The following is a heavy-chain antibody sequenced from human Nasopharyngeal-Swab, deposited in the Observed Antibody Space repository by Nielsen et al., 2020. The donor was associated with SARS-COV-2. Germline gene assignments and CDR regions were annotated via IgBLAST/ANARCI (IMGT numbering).Heavy chain of an antibody. V-gene: IGHV3-48*04. D-gene: IGHD4-11*01. CDR3: ATHNDYRFEN. CDR2: IGTSSTPI. Sequence: GESLKISCAASGFTLSTYSMDWVRQVPGKGLEWVAHIGTSSTPIYYADSVRGRFSISRDDALNSLYLQMNSLRAEDTAVYYCATHNDYRFENWGQGTLVSVSS. CDR1: GFTLSTYS. J-gene: IGHJ4*02.